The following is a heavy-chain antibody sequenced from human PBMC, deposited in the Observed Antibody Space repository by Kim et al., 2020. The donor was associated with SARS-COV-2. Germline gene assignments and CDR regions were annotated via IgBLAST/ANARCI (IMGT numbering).Heavy chain of an antibody. CDR3: ARTVKYYYPSGFDY. V-gene: IGHV1-18*01. D-gene: IGHD3-10*01. Sequence: AQRLQGRVTMTTDTSTSTAYMELRSLRSDDTAVYYCARTVKYYYPSGFDYWGQGTLVTVSS. J-gene: IGHJ4*02.